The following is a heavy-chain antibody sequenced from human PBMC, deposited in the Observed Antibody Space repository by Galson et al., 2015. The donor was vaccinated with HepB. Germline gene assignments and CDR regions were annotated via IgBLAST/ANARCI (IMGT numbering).Heavy chain of an antibody. CDR3: ARHRGIAATDPFDY. V-gene: IGHV4-39*01. J-gene: IGHJ4*02. CDR2: IYYSGST. CDR1: GASISRSSYY. Sequence: ETLSLTCTVSGASISRSSYYWGWIRQPPGKGLEWIGSIYYSGSTYYNASLKSRVTISVDTSKNKFSLKLSSVTAADTAVYYCARHRGIAATDPFDYWGQGTLVTVSS. D-gene: IGHD6-13*01.